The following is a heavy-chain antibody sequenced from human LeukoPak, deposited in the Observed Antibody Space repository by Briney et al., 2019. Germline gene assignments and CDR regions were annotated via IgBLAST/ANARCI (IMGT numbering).Heavy chain of an antibody. V-gene: IGHV3-53*01. CDR2: IYSGGST. J-gene: IGHJ4*02. D-gene: IGHD3-10*01. CDR3: ARTRGSHPSPFDS. CDR1: GFTFSSYG. Sequence: GSLRLSCAASGFTFSSYGMHWVRQAPGKGLECVSVIYSGGSTYSADSVKGRFTISRDNSRNMVYLQMSSLRAEDTAVYYCARTRGSHPSPFDSWGQGTLVTVSS.